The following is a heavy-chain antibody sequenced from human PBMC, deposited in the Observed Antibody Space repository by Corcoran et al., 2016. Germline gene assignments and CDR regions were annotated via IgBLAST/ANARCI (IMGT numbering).Heavy chain of an antibody. D-gene: IGHD2-15*01. J-gene: IGHJ3*02. Sequence: QVQLVQSGAEVKKPGASVKVSCKASGYTFTSYYMHWVRQAPGQGLEWMGIINPSGGSTSYAQKFQGRVTMTRDTSTSTVYMELSSLSSEDTAVDYCARDRRNCSGGSCYHGAFDIWGQGTMVTVCS. CDR3: ARDRRNCSGGSCYHGAFDI. CDR1: GYTFTSYY. CDR2: INPSGGST. V-gene: IGHV1-46*01.